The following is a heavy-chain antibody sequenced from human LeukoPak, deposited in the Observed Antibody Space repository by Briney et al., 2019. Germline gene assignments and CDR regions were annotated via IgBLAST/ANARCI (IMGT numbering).Heavy chain of an antibody. D-gene: IGHD6-19*01. CDR1: GFTFSSYS. CDR3: ARDGGIAVAGTPPHGPEPDY. V-gene: IGHV3-21*01. Sequence: GGSLRLSCAASGFTFSSYSMNWVRQAPGKGLEWVSSISSSSSSYIYYADSVKGRFTISRDNAKNSLYLQMNSLRAEDTAVYYCARDGGIAVAGTPPHGPEPDYWGQGTLVTVSS. CDR2: ISSSSSSYI. J-gene: IGHJ4*02.